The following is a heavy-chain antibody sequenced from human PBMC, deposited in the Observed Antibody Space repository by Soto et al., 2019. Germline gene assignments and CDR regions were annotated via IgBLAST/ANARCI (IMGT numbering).Heavy chain of an antibody. V-gene: IGHV3-53*01. Sequence: EVQLVESGGGLIQPGGSLRLSCAASGFTVSSSYMSWVRQAPGKGLEWVSVIYNFGSTYYADSVKGRFTISRDNSKNTLYLQMNSLSAEDTAVYYCARDCPTNYGDACMDVWGQGTTVTVSS. CDR1: GFTVSSSY. CDR2: IYNFGST. D-gene: IGHD4-17*01. CDR3: ARDCPTNYGDACMDV. J-gene: IGHJ6*02.